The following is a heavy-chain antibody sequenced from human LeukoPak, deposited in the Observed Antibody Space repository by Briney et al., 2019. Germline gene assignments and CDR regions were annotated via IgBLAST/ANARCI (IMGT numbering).Heavy chain of an antibody. CDR3: ARRGMELAYYFDY. D-gene: IGHD1-7*01. V-gene: IGHV3-53*05. Sequence: SGGSLRLSCAASGFTVSSNYMSWVRQAPGKGLEWVSIIYSGGSTFYADSVKGRFTISRDNSKNMVYLQMDSLRVDDTALYYCARRGMELAYYFDYWGQGTLVTVSS. CDR1: GFTVSSNY. J-gene: IGHJ4*02. CDR2: IYSGGST.